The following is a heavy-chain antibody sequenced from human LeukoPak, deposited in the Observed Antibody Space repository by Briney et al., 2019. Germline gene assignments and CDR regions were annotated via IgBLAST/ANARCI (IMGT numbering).Heavy chain of an antibody. CDR3: AREHRNVGATVDN. Sequence: GGSLRLSCAASGFTFSDYWMHWVRQAPGKGLVWVSRIDRDGRTTYYADSVKGRFTTSRDTAKNTLYLQMNSLRAEDTAVYYCAREHRNVGATVDNWGQGTLVTVSS. J-gene: IGHJ4*02. CDR1: GFTFSDYW. CDR2: IDRDGRTT. D-gene: IGHD1-26*01. V-gene: IGHV3-74*01.